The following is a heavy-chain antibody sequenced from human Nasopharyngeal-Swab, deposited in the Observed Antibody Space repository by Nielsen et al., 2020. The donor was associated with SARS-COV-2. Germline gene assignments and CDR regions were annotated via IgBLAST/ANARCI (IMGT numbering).Heavy chain of an antibody. V-gene: IGHV5-10-1*01. Sequence: GESLKISCRGSGYSFTSYWISWVRQMPGKGLEWMGRIDPSDSYTNYSPSFQGHVTISADKSISTAYLQWSSLKASDTAMYYCARFSSGTIPSVDYWGQGTLVTVSS. J-gene: IGHJ4*02. CDR2: IDPSDSYT. D-gene: IGHD1-7*01. CDR1: GYSFTSYW. CDR3: ARFSSGTIPSVDY.